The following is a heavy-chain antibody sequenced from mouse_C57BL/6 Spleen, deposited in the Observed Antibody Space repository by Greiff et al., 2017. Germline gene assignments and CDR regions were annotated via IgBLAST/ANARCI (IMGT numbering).Heavy chain of an antibody. V-gene: IGHV1-53*01. CDR1: GYTFTSYW. CDR2: INPSNGGT. J-gene: IGHJ1*03. CDR3: ARLTTVVAPYWYCDV. Sequence: QVQLQQPGTELVKPGASVKLSCKASGYTFTSYWMHWVKQRPGQGLEWIGNINPSNGGTNYNEKFKSKATLTVDKSSSTAYMQLSSLTSEDSAVYYCARLTTVVAPYWYCDVWGTGTTVTVSS. D-gene: IGHD1-1*01.